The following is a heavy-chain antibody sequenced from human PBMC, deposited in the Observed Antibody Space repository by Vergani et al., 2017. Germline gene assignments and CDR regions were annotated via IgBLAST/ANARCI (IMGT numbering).Heavy chain of an antibody. CDR2: IYTSGST. V-gene: IGHV4-61*02. CDR3: ARHSTVEWLVKLGWIDP. Sequence: QVQLQESGPGLVRPSETLSLTCSVSGTSVSGGTHYWNWIRQPADKTLVWIGRIYTSGSTDYNPTLRSRITLSLVRSTNQVSLKVRSVTAADTAVYFCARHSTVEWLVKLGWIDPWGQGILVTVSS. J-gene: IGHJ5*02. D-gene: IGHD6-19*01. CDR1: GTSVSGGTHY.